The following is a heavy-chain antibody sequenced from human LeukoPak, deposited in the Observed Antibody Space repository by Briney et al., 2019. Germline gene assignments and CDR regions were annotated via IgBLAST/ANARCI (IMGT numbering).Heavy chain of an antibody. CDR1: GFTFSSYA. D-gene: IGHD6-19*01. J-gene: IGHJ4*02. CDR2: ISGSGDAT. Sequence: GGSLRLSCAAPGFTFSSYAMSWVRQAPGKGLEWVSAISGSGDATYSADSVKGRFTISRDNSKNTLYLQMSSLRADDTAVYYCAKGTAGWPYFFDYWGQGTLITVSS. CDR3: AKGTAGWPYFFDY. V-gene: IGHV3-23*01.